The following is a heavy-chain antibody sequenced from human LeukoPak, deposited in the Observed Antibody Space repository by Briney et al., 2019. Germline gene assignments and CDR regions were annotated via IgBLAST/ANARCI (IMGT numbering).Heavy chain of an antibody. D-gene: IGHD1-1*01. CDR2: INHSGST. CDR1: GYSISSGYY. CDR3: ASTLQLN. J-gene: IGHJ4*02. V-gene: IGHV4-38-2*01. Sequence: SETLSLTCAVSGYSISSGYYWGWIRQPPGKGLEWIGEINHSGSTNYNPSLKSRVTISVDTSKNQFSLKLSSVTAADTAVYYCASTLQLNWGQGTLVTVSS.